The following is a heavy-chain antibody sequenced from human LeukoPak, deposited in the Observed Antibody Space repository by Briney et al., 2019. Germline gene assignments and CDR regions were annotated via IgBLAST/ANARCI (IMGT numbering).Heavy chain of an antibody. CDR2: INAGGAT. CDR1: GFTVSTNY. J-gene: IGHJ6*02. V-gene: IGHV3-66*01. D-gene: IGHD4-23*01. Sequence: TGGSLRLSCAASGFTVSTNYMTWVRQAAGRWRECVSLINAGGATYYADSVKGRFTISRDNSKNTWHLQMDSLRADDTAVYYCAREAVGTTNSQYGMDVWGQGTTVIVSS. CDR3: AREAVGTTNSQYGMDV.